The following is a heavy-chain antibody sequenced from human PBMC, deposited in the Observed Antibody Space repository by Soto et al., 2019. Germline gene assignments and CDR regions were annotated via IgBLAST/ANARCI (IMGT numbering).Heavy chain of an antibody. CDR1: GFTFSDYA. J-gene: IGHJ4*02. D-gene: IGHD6-19*01. CDR3: ATGGRQWLVTSDFNY. V-gene: IGHV3-30*03. Sequence: VQLVESGGVVVQPGRSLRLSCAASGFTFSDYAMHWVRQAPGKGLEWVAVVSHDGRNTHYADSVKGRFTISRDSSKNTVSLEMTSLRAEDTAAYYCATGGRQWLVTSDFNYWGQGALVTVSS. CDR2: VSHDGRNT.